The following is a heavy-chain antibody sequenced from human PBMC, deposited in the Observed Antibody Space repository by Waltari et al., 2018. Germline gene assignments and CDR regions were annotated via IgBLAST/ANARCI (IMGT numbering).Heavy chain of an antibody. V-gene: IGHV1-8*01. Sequence: INWVRQATGQGLEWMGWMNPNSGNTGYAQKFQGRVTMTRNTSISTAYMELSSLRSEDTAVYYCARGTAFNYYYMDVWGKGTTVTVSS. J-gene: IGHJ6*03. CDR3: ARGTAFNYYYMDV. CDR2: MNPNSGNT.